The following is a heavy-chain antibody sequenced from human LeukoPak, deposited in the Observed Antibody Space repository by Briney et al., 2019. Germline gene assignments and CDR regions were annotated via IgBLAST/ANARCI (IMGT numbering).Heavy chain of an antibody. CDR3: ARDLRRRDGYNGFGY. J-gene: IGHJ4*02. D-gene: IGHD5-24*01. V-gene: IGHV3-21*01. CDR2: ISSSSSYI. Sequence: PGGSLRLSCAASGFTFSSYSMNWVRQAPGKGLEWVSSISSSSSYIYYADSVKGRLTISRDNAKNSLYLQMNSLRAEDTAVYYCARDLRRRDGYNGFGYWGQGTLVTVSS. CDR1: GFTFSSYS.